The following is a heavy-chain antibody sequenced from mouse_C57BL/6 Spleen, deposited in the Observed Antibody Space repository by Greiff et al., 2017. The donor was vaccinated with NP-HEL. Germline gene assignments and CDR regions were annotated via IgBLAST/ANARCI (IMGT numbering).Heavy chain of an antibody. Sequence: QVQLQQPGTELVKPGASVKLSCKASGYTFTSYWMHWVKQRPGQGLEWIGNINPSTGGTNYNEKFNIKATLTVANSSSPAFMQLRMLTSADSAVYYCARLDSAGYVGGLAYWGQGTLVTVSA. J-gene: IGHJ3*01. D-gene: IGHD3-2*02. CDR1: GYTFTSYW. CDR2: INPSTGGT. CDR3: ARLDSAGYVGGLAY. V-gene: IGHV1-53*01.